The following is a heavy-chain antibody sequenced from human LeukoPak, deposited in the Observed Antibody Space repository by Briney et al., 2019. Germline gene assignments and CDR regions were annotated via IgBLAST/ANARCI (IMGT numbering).Heavy chain of an antibody. V-gene: IGHV4-30-2*01. J-gene: IGHJ4*02. CDR1: GGSISSGGYY. CDR2: IYHSGST. CDR3: GSGSYYKGGIRYFDY. Sequence: SETLSLTCTVSGGSISSGGYYWSWIRQPPGKGLEWIGYIYHSGSTYYNPSLKSRVTISVDRSKNQFSLKLSSVTAADTAVYYCGSGSYYKGGIRYFDYWGQGTLVTVSS. D-gene: IGHD3-10*01.